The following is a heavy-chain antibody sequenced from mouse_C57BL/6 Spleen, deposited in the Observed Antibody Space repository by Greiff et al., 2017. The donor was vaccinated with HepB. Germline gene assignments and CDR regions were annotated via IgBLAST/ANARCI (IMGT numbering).Heavy chain of an antibody. V-gene: IGHV5-4*01. CDR1: GFTFSSYA. CDR2: ISDGGSYT. CDR3: ARDRGSNYEGFAY. Sequence: EVHLVESGGGLVKPGGSLKLSCAASGFTFSSYAMSWVRQTPEKRLEWVATISDGGSYTYYPDNVKGRFTISRDNAKNNLYLQMSHLKSEDTAMYYCARDRGSNYEGFAYWGQGTLVTVSA. J-gene: IGHJ3*01. D-gene: IGHD2-5*01.